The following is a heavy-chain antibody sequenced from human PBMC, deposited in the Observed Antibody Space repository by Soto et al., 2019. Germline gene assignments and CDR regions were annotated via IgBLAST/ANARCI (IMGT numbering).Heavy chain of an antibody. J-gene: IGHJ4*02. CDR1: GFTFGNFW. Sequence: GSLRLSCATSGFTFGNFWMHWVRQAPGRGLEWVSRMNSDGSSTNYADSVKGRFTVSRDNAKNTLYLQMNSLRAEDTAVYYCATAEVDYWGPGTLVTVSS. V-gene: IGHV3-74*01. CDR3: ATAEVDY. CDR2: MNSDGSST.